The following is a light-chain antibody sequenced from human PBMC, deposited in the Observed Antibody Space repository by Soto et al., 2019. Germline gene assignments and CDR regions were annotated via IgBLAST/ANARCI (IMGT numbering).Light chain of an antibody. CDR2: GAS. Sequence: TVLTQSPGTPSLSPGERATLSCRASQSFSSTYLAWYQQRPGQAPRLLIYGASSRATGIPDRFSGSASGTEFTLTVSRLEPEVFAVYCRQQYGGSLRTFGHGT. CDR3: QQYGGSLRT. CDR1: QSFSSTY. J-gene: IGKJ1*01. V-gene: IGKV3-20*01.